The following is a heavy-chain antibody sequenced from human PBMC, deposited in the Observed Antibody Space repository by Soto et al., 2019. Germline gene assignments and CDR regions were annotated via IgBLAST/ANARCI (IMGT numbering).Heavy chain of an antibody. CDR3: ARLYYYDSSGSYGRDY. Sequence: SETLSLTCTVSGGSISSGDYYWSWIRQPPGKGLEWIGYIYYSGSTYYNPSLKSRVTISVDTSKNQFSLKLSSVTAADTAVYYCARLYYYDSSGSYGRDYWGQGTLVTVSS. J-gene: IGHJ4*02. CDR2: IYYSGST. V-gene: IGHV4-30-4*01. CDR1: GGSISSGDYY. D-gene: IGHD3-22*01.